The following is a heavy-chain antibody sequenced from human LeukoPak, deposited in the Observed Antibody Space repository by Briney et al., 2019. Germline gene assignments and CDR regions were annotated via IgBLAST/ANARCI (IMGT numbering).Heavy chain of an antibody. CDR1: GGSISSYY. D-gene: IGHD3-22*01. V-gene: IGHV4-59*01. CDR2: IYYSGST. J-gene: IGHJ3*02. CDR3: ARGHVDSSGYYYDAFDI. Sequence: SETLSLTCTVSGGSISSYYWSWIRQPPGKGLEWIGYIYYSGSTNYNPSLKSRVTISEDTSKNQFSLELSSVTAADTAVYYCARGHVDSSGYYYDAFDIWGQGTMVIVSS.